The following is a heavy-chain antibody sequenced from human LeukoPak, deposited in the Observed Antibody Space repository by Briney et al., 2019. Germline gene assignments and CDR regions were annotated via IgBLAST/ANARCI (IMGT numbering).Heavy chain of an antibody. CDR3: ALGGYSSGWYYFDY. CDR2: IWYDGSNK. D-gene: IGHD6-19*01. Sequence: PGGSLRLSCAASGFTFSSYGMHWVRQAPGKGLEWLAVIWYDGSNKYYADPVKGRFTISRDNSKNTLYLQMNSLRAEDTAVYYCALGGYSSGWYYFDYWGQGTLVTVSS. J-gene: IGHJ4*02. CDR1: GFTFSSYG. V-gene: IGHV3-33*01.